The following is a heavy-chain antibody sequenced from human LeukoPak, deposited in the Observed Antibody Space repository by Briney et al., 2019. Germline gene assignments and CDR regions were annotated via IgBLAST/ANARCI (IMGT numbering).Heavy chain of an antibody. V-gene: IGHV4-39*07. CDR2: INHSGST. D-gene: IGHD6-13*01. CDR3: ARGSRPARYFDY. J-gene: IGHJ4*02. CDR1: GDSTSSDRYY. Sequence: SETLSLTCTVSGDSTSSDRYYWSWIRQPPGKGLEWIGEINHSGSTNYNPSLKSRVTISVDTSKNQFSLKLSSVTAADTAVYYCARGSRPARYFDYWGQGTLVTVSS.